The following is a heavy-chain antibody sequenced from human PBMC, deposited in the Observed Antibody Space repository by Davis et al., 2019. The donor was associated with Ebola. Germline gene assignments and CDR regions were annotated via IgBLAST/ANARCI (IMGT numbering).Heavy chain of an antibody. Sequence: SVKVSCKASGYTFTSYAISWVRQAPGQGLEWMGGIIPIFGTANYAQKFQGRVTITADKSTSTAYMELSSLRSEDTAVYYCARDPHYYDSSGYVFDYWGQGTLVTVSS. CDR2: IIPIFGTA. CDR3: ARDPHYYDSSGYVFDY. V-gene: IGHV1-69*06. CDR1: GYTFTSYA. D-gene: IGHD3-22*01. J-gene: IGHJ4*02.